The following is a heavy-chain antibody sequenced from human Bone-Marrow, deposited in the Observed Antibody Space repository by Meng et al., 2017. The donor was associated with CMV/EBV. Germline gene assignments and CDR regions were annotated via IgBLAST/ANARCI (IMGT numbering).Heavy chain of an antibody. V-gene: IGHV4-34*01. Sequence: SETLSLTCAVYGGSFSGYYWGWLRQPPGKGLEWIGMIYYSGSTYYNPSLKSRVTISVDTSKNQFSLRLSSVTAADTAVYYCARVVIGNSRGYCSITNCPLGMDVWGQGTTVTVSS. CDR1: GGSFSGYY. CDR3: ARVVIGNSRGYCSITNCPLGMDV. J-gene: IGHJ6*02. CDR2: IYYSGST. D-gene: IGHD2-2*01.